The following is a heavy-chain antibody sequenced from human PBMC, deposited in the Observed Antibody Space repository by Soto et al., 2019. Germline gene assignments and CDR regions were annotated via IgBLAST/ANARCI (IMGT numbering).Heavy chain of an antibody. Sequence: SVKVSCKASGGTFSSYTISWVRQAPGQGLKWMGRIIPILGIANYAQKFQGRVTITADKSTSTAYIELSSLRSEDTAVYYCAGWGTYGALQAFDIWGQGTMVTVSS. V-gene: IGHV1-69*02. CDR1: GGTFSSYT. CDR3: AGWGTYGALQAFDI. J-gene: IGHJ3*02. CDR2: IIPILGIA. D-gene: IGHD3-16*01.